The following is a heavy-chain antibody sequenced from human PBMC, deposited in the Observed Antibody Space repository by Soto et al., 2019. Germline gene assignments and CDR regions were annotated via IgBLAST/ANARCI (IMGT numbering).Heavy chain of an antibody. V-gene: IGHV4-39*01. CDR1: GGSISSSSYY. Sequence: SETLSLTCTVSGGSISSSSYYWGWIRQPPGKGLEWIGSIYYSGSTYYNPSLKSRVTISVDTSKNQFSLKLSSVTAADTAVYYCARNVPGSSSWNWFDPWGQGTLVTVYS. CDR2: IYYSGST. CDR3: ARNVPGSSSWNWFDP. D-gene: IGHD6-13*01. J-gene: IGHJ5*02.